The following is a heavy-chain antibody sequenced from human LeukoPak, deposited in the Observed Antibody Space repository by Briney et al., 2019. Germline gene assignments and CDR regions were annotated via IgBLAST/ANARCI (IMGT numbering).Heavy chain of an antibody. CDR3: ARHQGVTTVTTRDAFDI. CDR2: ISSSSGTI. Sequence: GGSLRLSCAASGFSFSTYSVNWVRQAPGKGLEWLSSISSSSGTIYYADSVKGRSTISRDNAKNSLYLQMISLRDEDTAVYYCARHQGVTTVTTRDAFDIWGQGTMVTVSS. J-gene: IGHJ3*02. CDR1: GFSFSTYS. D-gene: IGHD4-17*01. V-gene: IGHV3-48*02.